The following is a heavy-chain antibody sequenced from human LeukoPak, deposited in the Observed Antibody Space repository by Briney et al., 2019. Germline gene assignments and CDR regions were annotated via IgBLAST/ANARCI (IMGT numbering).Heavy chain of an antibody. Sequence: ASVKVSCKASGYTFTGCYMHWVRQAPGQGLEWMGWINPNSGGTNYAQKFQGRVTMTRDTSISTAYMELSRLRSDDTAVYYCARGVAARLQPFDYWGQGTLVTVSS. CDR3: ARGVAARLQPFDY. CDR1: GYTFTGCY. CDR2: INPNSGGT. V-gene: IGHV1-2*02. J-gene: IGHJ4*02. D-gene: IGHD6-6*01.